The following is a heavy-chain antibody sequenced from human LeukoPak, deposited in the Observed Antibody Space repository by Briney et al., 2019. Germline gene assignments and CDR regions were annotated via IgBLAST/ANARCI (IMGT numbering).Heavy chain of an antibody. D-gene: IGHD2-15*01. Sequence: GAPVKVSCKASGYTFTSYGISWVPQAPGQGLEWMGWISAYNGNTNYAQKLQGRVTMTTDTSTSTAYMALTRLRSDGTGVYYGARDGTRLLKNDWFDPWGQGTLVTVSS. J-gene: IGHJ5*02. CDR1: GYTFTSYG. CDR2: ISAYNGNT. CDR3: ARDGTRLLKNDWFDP. V-gene: IGHV1-18*04.